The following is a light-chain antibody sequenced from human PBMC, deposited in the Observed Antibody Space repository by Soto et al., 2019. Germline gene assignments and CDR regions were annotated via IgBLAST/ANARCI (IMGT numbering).Light chain of an antibody. CDR3: AAWDDSLNGLWV. Sequence: QSILTQPPSASGTPGQRVTISCSGSSSNIGSNTVNWYQQLPGSAPKLLIFDNHQRPSGVPDRFSGSKSGTSASLAISGLQSEDEADYYCAAWDDSLNGLWVFGGGTKLTVL. V-gene: IGLV1-44*01. CDR2: DNH. J-gene: IGLJ3*02. CDR1: SSNIGSNT.